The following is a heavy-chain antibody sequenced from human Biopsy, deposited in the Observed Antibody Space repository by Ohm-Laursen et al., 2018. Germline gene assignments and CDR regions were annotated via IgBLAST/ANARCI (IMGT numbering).Heavy chain of an antibody. D-gene: IGHD6-19*01. J-gene: IGHJ4*02. CDR1: GYSFTRYY. Sequence: GASVKVSCTASGYSFTRYYMHWVRQAPGQGLEWMGMINPSGSTTSYPQIFQGRVTMTRDTSKSTVYMELSSLRSADTAVYFCARNTGWYGDLYYFDYGGQGTLVTVSS. CDR3: ARNTGWYGDLYYFDY. CDR2: INPSGSTT. V-gene: IGHV1-46*01.